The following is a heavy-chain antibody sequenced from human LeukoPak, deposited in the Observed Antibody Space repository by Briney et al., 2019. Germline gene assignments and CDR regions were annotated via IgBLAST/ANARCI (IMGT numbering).Heavy chain of an antibody. CDR3: ARDSGDCGSSDYFDY. D-gene: IGHD1-26*01. J-gene: IGHJ4*02. V-gene: IGHV3-30-3*01. CDR2: ISYDGSNK. CDR1: GFTFSSYA. Sequence: GGSLRLSCAASGFTFSSYAMHWVRQAPGKRLEWVAVISYDGSNKYYAASVKGRFNISRDNYKNTLYLQMNSLRAEDTAVYYCARDSGDCGSSDYFDYWGQGTLVTVSS.